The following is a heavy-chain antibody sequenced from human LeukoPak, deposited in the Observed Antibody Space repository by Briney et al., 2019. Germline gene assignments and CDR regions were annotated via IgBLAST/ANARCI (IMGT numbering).Heavy chain of an antibody. D-gene: IGHD3-10*01. CDR1: GFTFSSYA. CDR3: AKVSVLLWFGELFSTGYYFDY. J-gene: IGHJ4*02. CDR2: ISGSGGST. Sequence: GGSLRLSCAASGFTFSSYAMSWVRQAPGKGLEWVSGISGSGGSTYYEDSVKGRFTISRDNSKNTLYLQMNSLRAEDTAVYYCAKVSVLLWFGELFSTGYYFDYWGQGTLVTVSS. V-gene: IGHV3-23*01.